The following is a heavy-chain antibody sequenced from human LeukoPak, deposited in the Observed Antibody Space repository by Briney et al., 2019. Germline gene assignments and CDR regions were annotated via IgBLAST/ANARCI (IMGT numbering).Heavy chain of an antibody. J-gene: IGHJ6*03. V-gene: IGHV4-4*07. D-gene: IGHD3-10*01. CDR2: IYTRGNT. CDR1: GGSINTFY. Sequence: SETLSLTCTVSGGSINTFYWSWIRQPGGKGLDWIGRIYTRGNTNYNPSLKSRVTISVDTSKNQFSLKLSSVTAADTAVYYCARVSGSYYNSYYYYMDVWGKGTTVTISS. CDR3: ARVSGSYYNSYYYYMDV.